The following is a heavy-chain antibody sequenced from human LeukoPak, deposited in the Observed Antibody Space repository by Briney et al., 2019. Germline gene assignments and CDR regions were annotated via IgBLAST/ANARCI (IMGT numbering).Heavy chain of an antibody. Sequence: PGGSLRLSCAASGFTFSTYAMNWVRQAPGKGLEWVSFISSTGESTYYTDSVRGRFTISRDISKNTLYLQMNSLRAEDTAVYYCARDLRGFTSGWYYFDHWGQGALVTVSS. CDR1: GFTFSTYA. V-gene: IGHV3-23*01. J-gene: IGHJ4*02. CDR2: ISSTGEST. D-gene: IGHD6-19*01. CDR3: ARDLRGFTSGWYYFDH.